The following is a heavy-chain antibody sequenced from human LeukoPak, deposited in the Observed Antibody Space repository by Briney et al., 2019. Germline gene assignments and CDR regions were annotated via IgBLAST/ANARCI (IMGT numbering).Heavy chain of an antibody. CDR1: GFTFSRYW. CDR3: TTDLGGYFTGGSCYTGLYNCFDP. D-gene: IGHD2-15*01. CDR2: IRSKAYGGTP. V-gene: IGHV3-15*01. J-gene: IGHJ5*02. Sequence: GGSLRLSCAASGFTFSRYWMTWVRQAPGKGLEWVARIRSKAYGGTPEYAAPVQGRFTISRDDSRATLYLQMNSLKTEDTAVYYCTTDLGGYFTGGSCYTGLYNCFDPWGQGTLVTVSS.